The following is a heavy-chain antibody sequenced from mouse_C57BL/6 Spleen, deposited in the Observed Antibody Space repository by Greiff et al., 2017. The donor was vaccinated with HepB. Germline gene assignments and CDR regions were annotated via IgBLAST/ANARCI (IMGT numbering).Heavy chain of an antibody. V-gene: IGHV3-6*01. D-gene: IGHD2-1*01. CDR3: ARGGAGNPYAMDY. J-gene: IGHJ4*01. CDR2: ISYDGSN. CDR1: GYSITSGYY. Sequence: DVKLQESGPGLVKPSQSLSLTCSVTGYSITSGYYWNWIRQFPGNKLEWMGYISYDGSNNYNPSLKNRISITRDTSKNQFFLKLNSVTTEDTATYYCARGGAGNPYAMDYWGQGTSVTVSS.